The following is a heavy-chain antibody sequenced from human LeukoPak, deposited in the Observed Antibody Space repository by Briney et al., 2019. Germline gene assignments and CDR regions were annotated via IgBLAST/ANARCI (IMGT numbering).Heavy chain of an antibody. J-gene: IGHJ6*02. CDR2: IWYDASNK. CDR1: GFTFSSYG. Sequence: GGSLTLSCAASGFTFSSYGMHWVRQAPSKGLEWVAVIWYDASNKYYADSVKGRSTISRDNSKNTLYLQMNSLRAEDTAVYCCARDLDYSPGYYYYGMDVWGQGPTVT. D-gene: IGHD4-11*01. CDR3: ARDLDYSPGYYYYGMDV. V-gene: IGHV3-33*01.